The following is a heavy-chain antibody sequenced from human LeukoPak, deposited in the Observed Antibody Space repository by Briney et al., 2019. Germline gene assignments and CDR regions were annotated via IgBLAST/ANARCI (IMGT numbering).Heavy chain of an antibody. Sequence: SETLSLTCGVYAGSFSDYYCSWIRQPPGKGLEWIGEINHSGSTNYNPSLKSRVTMSVDTSKNQFSLKLTSVTAADTAVYYCAKSNGYGLVDIWGQGTMVTVSS. CDR1: AGSFSDYY. CDR2: INHSGST. CDR3: AKSNGYGLVDI. V-gene: IGHV4-34*10. J-gene: IGHJ3*02. D-gene: IGHD3-10*01.